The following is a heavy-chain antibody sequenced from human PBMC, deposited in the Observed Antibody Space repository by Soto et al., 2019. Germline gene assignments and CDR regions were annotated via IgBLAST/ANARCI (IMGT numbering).Heavy chain of an antibody. D-gene: IGHD2-21*02. J-gene: IGHJ4*02. V-gene: IGHV3-23*01. CDR1: GFSFSSYA. CDR3: AKTKGAGDRGFDY. Sequence: GGSLRLSCAASGFSFSSYAMGWVRQAPGKGLDWVSAISGSGGVTHYADSVKGRFTISRDNSKNTLSLQMNSLRAEDTAVYYCAKTKGAGDRGFDYWGQGTLVTVSS. CDR2: ISGSGGVT.